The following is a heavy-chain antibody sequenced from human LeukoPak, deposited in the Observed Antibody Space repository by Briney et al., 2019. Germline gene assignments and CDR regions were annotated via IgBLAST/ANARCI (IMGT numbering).Heavy chain of an antibody. CDR1: GGTFSSYT. CDR2: IIPILGIA. Sequence: SVKVSCKASGGTFSSYTISWVRQAPGQGFEWMGRIIPILGIANYAQKFQGRVTITADKSTSTAYMELSSLRSEDTAVYYCARDGETYYYDSSGSPIWGQGTMVTVSS. J-gene: IGHJ3*02. V-gene: IGHV1-69*04. D-gene: IGHD3-22*01. CDR3: ARDGETYYYDSSGSPI.